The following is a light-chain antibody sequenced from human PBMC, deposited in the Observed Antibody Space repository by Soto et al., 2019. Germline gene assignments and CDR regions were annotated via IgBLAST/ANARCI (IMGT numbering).Light chain of an antibody. V-gene: IGKV3-11*01. Sequence: EIVLTQSPDTLSLSPGERATLSCRASQSVRSSLAWYQQKPGQAPRLLIYDASNRATGIPARFSGSWSRTDFTLTISSLEPEDFAVYYCQQRSNWPPEVTFGPGTKVDIK. J-gene: IGKJ3*01. CDR3: QQRSNWPPEVT. CDR2: DAS. CDR1: QSVRSS.